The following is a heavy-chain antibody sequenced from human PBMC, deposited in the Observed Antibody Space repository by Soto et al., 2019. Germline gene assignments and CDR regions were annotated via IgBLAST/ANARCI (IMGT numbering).Heavy chain of an antibody. D-gene: IGHD5-12*01. CDR2: IIPIFGTA. J-gene: IGHJ6*02. CDR3: ARDVDIVATIRRYYYYGMEV. CDR1: GGSFSSYA. V-gene: IGHV1-69*13. Sequence: SVKVSCKASGGSFSSYAISWVRQAPGQGLEWMGGIIPIFGTANYAQKFQGRVTITADESTSTAYMELSSLRSEDPAGYYCARDVDIVATIRRYYYYGMEVWGQGTTVTVSS.